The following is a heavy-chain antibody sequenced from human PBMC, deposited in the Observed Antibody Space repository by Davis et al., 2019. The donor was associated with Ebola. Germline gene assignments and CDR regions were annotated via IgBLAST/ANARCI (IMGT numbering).Heavy chain of an antibody. Sequence: PSETLSLTCAVYGGSFSGYYWTWIRQPPGKGLEWIGEIDHSGRTTCNSSLKSQVTISIDTSKNQFSLKVNSVTAADTAVYFCARGVTGKYYFDSWGQGTPVTVSS. CDR2: IDHSGRT. D-gene: IGHD1-1*01. J-gene: IGHJ4*02. V-gene: IGHV4-34*01. CDR3: ARGVTGKYYFDS. CDR1: GGSFSGYY.